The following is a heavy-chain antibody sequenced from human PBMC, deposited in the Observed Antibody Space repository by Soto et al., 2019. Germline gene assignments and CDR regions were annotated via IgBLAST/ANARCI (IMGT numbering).Heavy chain of an antibody. CDR2: IIPIFGTA. J-gene: IGHJ5*02. CDR1: GGTFSSYA. V-gene: IGHV1-69*13. CDR3: ASFRYGHEHWFDP. D-gene: IGHD3-16*01. Sequence: GASVKVSCKASGGTFSSYAISWVRQAPGQGLEWMGGIIPIFGTANYAQKFQGRVTITADESTSTAYMELSSLRSEDTAVYYCASFRYGHEHWFDPWGQGTLVTVSS.